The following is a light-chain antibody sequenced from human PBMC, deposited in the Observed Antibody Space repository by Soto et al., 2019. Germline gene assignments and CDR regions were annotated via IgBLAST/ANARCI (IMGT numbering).Light chain of an antibody. J-gene: IGLJ3*02. CDR3: ISYTSSSTWV. CDR2: EVS. Sequence: QSALTQPASVSGSPGQSITISCTGTSSDVGGYNYVSWYQQHPGKAPKLMIYEVSNRPSGVSDRFSGSRSGNTASLTISGLQAEDESDYYCISYTSSSTWVFGGGPKVTVL. V-gene: IGLV2-14*01. CDR1: SSDVGGYNY.